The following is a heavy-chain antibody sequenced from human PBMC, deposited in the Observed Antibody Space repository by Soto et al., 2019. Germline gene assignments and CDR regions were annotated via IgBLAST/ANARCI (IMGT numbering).Heavy chain of an antibody. Sequence: PVESLKISCNASGYNFTAFWIHWVRQMPGKGLEWLGKIDPSDSYTNYSPSFEGHVTISTDNSITTAYLQWSSLRASDTALYLCARVHKNWFDSWAQGTMVTVSS. CDR1: GYNFTAFW. CDR3: ARVHKNWFDS. V-gene: IGHV5-10-1*01. J-gene: IGHJ5*01. CDR2: IDPSDSYT.